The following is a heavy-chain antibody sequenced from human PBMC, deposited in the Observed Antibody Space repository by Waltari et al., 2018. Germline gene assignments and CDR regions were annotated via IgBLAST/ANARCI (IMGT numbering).Heavy chain of an antibody. J-gene: IGHJ4*02. CDR1: GFTFSTYA. D-gene: IGHD1-1*01. V-gene: IGHV3-23*04. CDR3: AKGHNWNDESHIDS. Sequence: EVQLVESGGGLVQPGGSLRLSCAGSGFTFSTYAMSWVRQAPGKGLEWVSGISGRGGTTAYADSMKGRFTISRDNSKNTLYLQINSLRAEDTALYYWAKGHNWNDESHIDSWGQGTLVTVSS. CDR2: ISGRGGTT.